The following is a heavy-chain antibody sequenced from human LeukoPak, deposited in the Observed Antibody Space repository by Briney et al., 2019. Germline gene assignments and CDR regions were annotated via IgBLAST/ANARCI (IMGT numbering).Heavy chain of an antibody. CDR3: ARGDTHSYGFDP. V-gene: IGHV4-34*01. Sequence: SETLSLTCAVYGGSFSGYYWSWIRQPPGKGLEWIGEINHSGSTNYSPSLKSRVTISVDTSKNQFSLKLSSVTAADTAVCYCARGDTHSYGFDPWGQGTLVTVSS. CDR1: GGSFSGYY. J-gene: IGHJ5*02. D-gene: IGHD5-18*01. CDR2: INHSGST.